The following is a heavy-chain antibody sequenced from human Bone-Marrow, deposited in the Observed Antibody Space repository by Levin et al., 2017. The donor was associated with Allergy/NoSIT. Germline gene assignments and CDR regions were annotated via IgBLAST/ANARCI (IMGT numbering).Heavy chain of an antibody. Sequence: GESLKISCAASGFTVSNNFMSWVRQAPGKGLEWVSVIYSGGYTYYADSVTGRFTISRDNSKNTLHLQMNSLRAEDTAVYYCAKEAGSTAVGMYGMDVWGQGTTVTVSS. CDR2: IYSGGYT. D-gene: IGHD5-18*01. J-gene: IGHJ6*02. V-gene: IGHV3-53*01. CDR3: AKEAGSTAVGMYGMDV. CDR1: GFTVSNNF.